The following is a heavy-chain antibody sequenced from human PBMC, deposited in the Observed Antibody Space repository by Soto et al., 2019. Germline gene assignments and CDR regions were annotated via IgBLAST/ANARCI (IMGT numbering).Heavy chain of an antibody. CDR2: IDWDDDK. CDR1: GFSLSNRGMC. V-gene: IGHV2-70*01. J-gene: IGHJ4*02. D-gene: IGHD1-7*01. Sequence: SCPTLVNHTQTLTLTCTFSGFSLSNRGMCVSWIRQPPGKALEWLALIDWDDDKYYSTSLKTRLTISKDTSKTQVVLTMTNMDPVDTATYYCARGSWNYSGSFDYWGQGTLVTVS. CDR3: ARGSWNYSGSFDY.